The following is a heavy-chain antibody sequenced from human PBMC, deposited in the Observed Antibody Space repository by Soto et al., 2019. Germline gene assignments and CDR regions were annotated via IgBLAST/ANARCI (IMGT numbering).Heavy chain of an antibody. Sequence: EVHLVESGGGLFQPGGSLRLSCTASGFIVSNTYVHWVRQAPGKGLEWVSVISNRGDTHYADSVRGRFSLSRDISDNTLHLQMNSLRVEDTAVYYCAREPRYCRVGSCSITGDAYDIWGQGTMVTVSS. V-gene: IGHV3-66*01. D-gene: IGHD2-15*01. CDR2: ISNRGDT. J-gene: IGHJ3*02. CDR1: GFIVSNTY. CDR3: AREPRYCRVGSCSITGDAYDI.